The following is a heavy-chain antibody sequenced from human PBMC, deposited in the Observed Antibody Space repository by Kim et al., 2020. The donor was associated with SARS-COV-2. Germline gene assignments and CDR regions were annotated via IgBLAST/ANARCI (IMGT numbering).Heavy chain of an antibody. CDR3: ARALSEVAAAGNTAMYYYYYGMDV. J-gene: IGHJ6*02. D-gene: IGHD6-13*01. CDR1: GYTFTSYG. CDR2: SSAYNGNT. Sequence: ASVKVSCKASGYTFTSYGISWVRQAPGQGLEWMGWSSAYNGNTNYAQKLQGRFTMTTDTSTSTAYMELRSLRSDDTAVYYCARALSEVAAAGNTAMYYYYYGMDVWGQGTTVTVSS. V-gene: IGHV1-18*01.